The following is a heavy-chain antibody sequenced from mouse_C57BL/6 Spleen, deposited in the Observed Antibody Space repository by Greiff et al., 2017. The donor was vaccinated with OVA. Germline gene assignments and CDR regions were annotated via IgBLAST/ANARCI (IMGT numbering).Heavy chain of an antibody. V-gene: IGHV1-82*01. J-gene: IGHJ3*01. CDR1: GYAFSSSW. Sequence: VQLQQSGPELVKPGASVKISCKASGYAFSSSWMNWVKQRPGKGLEWIGRIYPGDGDTNYNGKFKGKATLTADKSSSTAYMQLSSLTSEDSAVYFCAREALDSSGYWFAYWGQGTLVTVSA. CDR2: IYPGDGDT. CDR3: AREALDSSGYWFAY. D-gene: IGHD3-2*02.